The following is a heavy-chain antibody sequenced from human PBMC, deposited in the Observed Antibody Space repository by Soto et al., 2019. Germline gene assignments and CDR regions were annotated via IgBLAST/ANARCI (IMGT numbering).Heavy chain of an antibody. V-gene: IGHV1-18*01. J-gene: IGHJ6*02. Sequence: QVQLVQSGVEVKKPGASVKVSCKTSGYTFTSYGISWVRQAPGQGLEWMGWISGYNGNINYAQKVQGRVSMTTDTSTTTAYMELRSLRSDDSAVYYCARVGIGIYDYAGMDVWGQGTTVTVSS. D-gene: IGHD2-21*01. CDR3: ARVGIGIYDYAGMDV. CDR1: GYTFTSYG. CDR2: ISGYNGNI.